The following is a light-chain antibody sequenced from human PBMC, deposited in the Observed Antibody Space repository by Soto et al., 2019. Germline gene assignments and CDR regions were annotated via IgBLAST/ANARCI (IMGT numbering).Light chain of an antibody. CDR3: ASFTRSVTVV. Sequence: QSALTLSASVSGSPGQSITISCAGTSSDVGGYNYVSWYQQYPGKVPRLIISDVNKRPSGVSDRFSGSKSGNTASLTISGLKAEDEADYYCASFTRSVTVVFGGGTKLTVL. J-gene: IGLJ2*01. CDR1: SSDVGGYNY. CDR2: DVN. V-gene: IGLV2-14*03.